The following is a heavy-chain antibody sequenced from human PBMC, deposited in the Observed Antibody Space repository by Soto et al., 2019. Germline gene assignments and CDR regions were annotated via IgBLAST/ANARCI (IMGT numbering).Heavy chain of an antibody. Sequence: EVQLLEFGGGLVQPGRSLRLSCAASGITISNYPMSWVRQAPGKGLDWVSGISGSGDRTYYADSAKGRFTISKDISRNSLSLQLDSLGVEDTAVYFCVKDDGGYPSTAPHWGQGTLVTVSS. CDR1: GITISNYP. CDR3: VKDDGGYPSTAPH. J-gene: IGHJ4*02. D-gene: IGHD3-22*01. V-gene: IGHV3-23*01. CDR2: ISGSGDRT.